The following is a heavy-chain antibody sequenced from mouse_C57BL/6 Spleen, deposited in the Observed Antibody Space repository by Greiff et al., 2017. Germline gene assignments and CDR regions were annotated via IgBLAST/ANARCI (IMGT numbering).Heavy chain of an antibody. CDR3: ARGDDYDDGIDY. CDR1: GFTFSDYG. V-gene: IGHV5-17*01. CDR2: ISSGSSTI. D-gene: IGHD2-4*01. Sequence: EVKLVESGGGLVKPGGSLKLSCAASGFTFSDYGMHWVRQAPEKGLEWVAYISSGSSTIYYADTVKGRFTISRDTATNTLFLQMTTLRSEDTAMSYCARGDDYDDGIDYGGQGTTLTVSS. J-gene: IGHJ2*01.